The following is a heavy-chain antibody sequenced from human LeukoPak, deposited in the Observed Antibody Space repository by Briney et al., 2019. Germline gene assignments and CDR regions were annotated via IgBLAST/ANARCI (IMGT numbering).Heavy chain of an antibody. V-gene: IGHV1-18*01. CDR1: GYTFTSYG. CDR3: SRSRGSSDYGDPSDY. Sequence: ASVKVSFKASGYTFTSYGISWVRQAPGQGLEWMGWISAYNGNTNYAQKLQGRVTMTTDTSTSTAYMELRSLRSDDKAVYYCSRSRGSSDYGDPSDYWGQGTLVTVSS. J-gene: IGHJ4*02. D-gene: IGHD4-17*01. CDR2: ISAYNGNT.